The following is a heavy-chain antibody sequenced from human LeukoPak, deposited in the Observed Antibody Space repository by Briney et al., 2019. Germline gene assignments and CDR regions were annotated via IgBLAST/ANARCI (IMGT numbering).Heavy chain of an antibody. J-gene: IGHJ4*02. V-gene: IGHV4-34*01. Sequence: SETLSLTCAVYGGSFSGYYWSWIRQPPGKGLEWIGEINHSGSTNYNPSLKSRVTMSVDTSKNQFSLKLSSVTAADTAVYYCARDTYGSDYFDYWGQGTLVTVSS. CDR1: GGSFSGYY. CDR3: ARDTYGSDYFDY. CDR2: INHSGST. D-gene: IGHD3-10*01.